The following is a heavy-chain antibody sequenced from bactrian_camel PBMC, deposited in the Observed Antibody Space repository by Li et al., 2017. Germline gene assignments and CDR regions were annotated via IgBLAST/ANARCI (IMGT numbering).Heavy chain of an antibody. V-gene: IGHV3-2*01. CDR3: ATGSWYEDTY. CDR1: GLTSSLYY. CDR2: TSGDESYT. D-gene: IGHD6*01. Sequence: HVQLVESGGGLVQPGGSLSVSCDVSGLTSSLYYVSWIRQSPGKGLEWISTTSGDESYTYYADSVKGRFTISRDNSKNTLYLQMNILKTEDTAVYYCATGSWYEDTYWGRGTQVTVS. J-gene: IGHJ4*01.